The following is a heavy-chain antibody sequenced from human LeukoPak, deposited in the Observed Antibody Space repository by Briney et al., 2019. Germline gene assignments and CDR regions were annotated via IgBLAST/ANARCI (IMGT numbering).Heavy chain of an antibody. J-gene: IGHJ4*02. CDR3: ARDSVTRGFDY. V-gene: IGHV3-7*01. D-gene: IGHD4-17*01. CDR1: GFTFSSYA. Sequence: GGSLRLSCAASGFTFSSYAMHWVRQAPGKGLEWVANIKQDGSEKNYVDSVKGRFTISRDNAENSVSLQMNSLRAEDTAVYYCARDSVTRGFDYWGQGTLVTVSS. CDR2: IKQDGSEK.